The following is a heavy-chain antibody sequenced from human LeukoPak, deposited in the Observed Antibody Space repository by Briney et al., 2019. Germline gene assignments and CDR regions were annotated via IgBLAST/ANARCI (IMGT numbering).Heavy chain of an antibody. J-gene: IGHJ4*02. D-gene: IGHD3-10*01. CDR2: ISGSGGST. CDR3: ARTMVRGVIITEGGDDY. CDR1: GFTFSSYA. Sequence: GGSLRLSCAASGFTFSSYAMSWVRQAPGKGLEWVSAISGSGGSTYYADSVKGRFTISRDNSKNTLYLQMNSLGAEDTAVYYCARTMVRGVIITEGGDDYWGQGTLVTVSS. V-gene: IGHV3-23*01.